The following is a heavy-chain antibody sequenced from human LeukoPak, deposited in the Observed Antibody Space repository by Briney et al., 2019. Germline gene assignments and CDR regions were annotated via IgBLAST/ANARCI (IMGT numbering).Heavy chain of an antibody. CDR3: ASARLYGSGNYPFDY. V-gene: IGHV4-59*01. D-gene: IGHD3-10*01. J-gene: IGHJ4*02. Sequence: SETLSLTCSVSGGSISTYNWSWIRQPPGNGLEWMGYIHYRGSSNYNPSLKNRVTISIDTSNNQFSLKLRSVTAADTAVYYCASARLYGSGNYPFDYWGQGTLVTVSS. CDR1: GGSISTYN. CDR2: IHYRGSS.